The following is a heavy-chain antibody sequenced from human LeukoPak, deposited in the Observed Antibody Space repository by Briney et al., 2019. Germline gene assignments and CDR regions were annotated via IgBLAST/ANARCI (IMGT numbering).Heavy chain of an antibody. CDR1: GFTVSNNY. V-gene: IGHV3-53*01. J-gene: IGHJ3*02. CDR2: IYSGGST. D-gene: IGHD2-15*01. CDR3: ARGYSGESTDAFDI. Sequence: GGSLRLSCAASGFTVSNNYMSWVRQAPAKGLEWVSVIYSGGSTYYAASVKGRFTISRDNSKNTVYLQMNSLRAEDTAVYYCARGYSGESTDAFDIWGQGTMVTVSS.